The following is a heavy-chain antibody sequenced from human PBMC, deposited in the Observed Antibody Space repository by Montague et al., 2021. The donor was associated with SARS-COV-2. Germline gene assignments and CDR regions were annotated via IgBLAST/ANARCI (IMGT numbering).Heavy chain of an antibody. CDR3: ASPTYYYDSSGSDAFDI. D-gene: IGHD3-22*01. Sequence: SETLSFTCTVSGGSISSSSYYWGWIRQPPGKGLEWIGSIYYSGSTYYNPSLKSRVTISVDTSKNQFSLKLSSVTAADTAVYYCASPTYYYDSSGSDAFDIWGQGKMVTVSS. V-gene: IGHV4-39*01. CDR2: IYYSGST. CDR1: GGSISSSSYY. J-gene: IGHJ3*02.